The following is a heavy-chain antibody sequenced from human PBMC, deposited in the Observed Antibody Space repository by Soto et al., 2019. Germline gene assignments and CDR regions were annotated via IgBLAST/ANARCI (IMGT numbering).Heavy chain of an antibody. CDR1: GGSISSSSYY. CDR3: ARLEGRLDY. CDR2: IYYSGST. J-gene: IGHJ4*02. D-gene: IGHD3-3*01. V-gene: IGHV4-39*01. Sequence: PSETLSLTCTVSGGSISSSSYYWGWIRQPPGKGLEWIGSIYYSGSTYYNPSLKSRVTISVDTSKNQFSLKLSSVTAADTAVYYCARLEGRLDYWGQGTLVTVSS.